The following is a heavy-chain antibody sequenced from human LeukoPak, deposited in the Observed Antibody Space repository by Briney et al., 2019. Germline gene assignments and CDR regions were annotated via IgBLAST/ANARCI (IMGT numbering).Heavy chain of an antibody. CDR1: GGSISSYY. Sequence: KPSETLSLTCTVSGGSISSYYWSWIRQPAGKGLEWIGRIYTSGSTNYNPSLKSRVTMSVDTSKNQFSPKLSSVTAADTAVYYCARDGYSSSWYWFDPWGQGTLVTVSS. CDR2: IYTSGST. V-gene: IGHV4-4*07. CDR3: ARDGYSSSWYWFDP. J-gene: IGHJ5*02. D-gene: IGHD6-13*01.